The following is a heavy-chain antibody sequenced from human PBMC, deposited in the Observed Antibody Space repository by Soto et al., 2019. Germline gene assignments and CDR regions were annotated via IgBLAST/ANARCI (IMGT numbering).Heavy chain of an antibody. D-gene: IGHD1-26*01. CDR3: ARHHPYLDDYYHYYMDV. CDR1: GGSISSSSYY. CDR2: IYYRGST. Sequence: QLQLQESGPGLVKPSETLSLTCTVSGGSISSSSYYWGWIRQPPGKGLEWLGTIYYRGSTYYNPSLQSRVTISVDTSKNQFSLKLNSVTAADTAVYYCARHHPYLDDYYHYYMDVWGTGTTVTVSS. J-gene: IGHJ6*03. V-gene: IGHV4-39*01.